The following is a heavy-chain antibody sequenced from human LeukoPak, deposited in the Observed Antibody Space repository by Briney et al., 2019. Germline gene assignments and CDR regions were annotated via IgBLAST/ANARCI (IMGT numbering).Heavy chain of an antibody. CDR1: GFTFSSYG. V-gene: IGHV3-30*18. CDR3: AKDLSSGSMDV. D-gene: IGHD2-15*01. Sequence: GRSLRLSCAASGFTFSSYGMHWVRQAPGKGLEWVAVIPYDGSNKYYADSVKGRFTISRDNSKNTLYLQMNSLRAEDTAVYYCAKDLSSGSMDVWGKGTTVTVSS. J-gene: IGHJ6*04. CDR2: IPYDGSNK.